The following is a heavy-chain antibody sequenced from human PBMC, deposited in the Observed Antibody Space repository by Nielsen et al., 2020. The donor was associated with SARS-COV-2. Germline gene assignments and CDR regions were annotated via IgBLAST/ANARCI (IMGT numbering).Heavy chain of an antibody. V-gene: IGHV3-30*03. CDR1: GFPFSNYG. Sequence: GESLKISCAASGFPFSNYGMHWVRQAPGKGLEWVAAVSYDGNNQYYADSVRGRFTISRDNSMNTLYLRMNSLRAEDAAVYFCARDRSIYFCYGMDVRGQGTTVTVSS. D-gene: IGHD2/OR15-2a*01. J-gene: IGHJ6*02. CDR3: ARDRSIYFCYGMDV. CDR2: VSYDGNNQ.